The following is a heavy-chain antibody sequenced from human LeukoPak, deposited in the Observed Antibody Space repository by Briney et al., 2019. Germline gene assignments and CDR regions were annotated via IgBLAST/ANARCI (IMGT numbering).Heavy chain of an antibody. J-gene: IGHJ4*02. D-gene: IGHD3-22*01. CDR2: IIAYNGNT. CDR3: ARAKLTEYYYDSSGYLDY. V-gene: IGHV1-18*01. Sequence: GASVKVSCKASGYTFTSYGISWVRQAPGQGLEWMGWIIAYNGNTNYAQKLQGRVTMTTDTSTSTAYMELRSLRSDDTAVYYCARAKLTEYYYDSSGYLDYWGQGTLVTVSS. CDR1: GYTFTSYG.